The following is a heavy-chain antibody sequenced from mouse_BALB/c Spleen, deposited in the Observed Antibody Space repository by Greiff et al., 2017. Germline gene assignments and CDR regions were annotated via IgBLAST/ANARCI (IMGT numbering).Heavy chain of an antibody. Sequence: DVHLVESGGGLVKPGGSLKLSCAASGFTFSDYYMYWVRQTPEKRLEWVATISDGGSYTYYPDSVKGRFTISRDNAKNNLYLQMSSLKSEDTAMYYCERGLYGNYVRYYAMDYWGQGTSVTVSS. V-gene: IGHV5-4*02. CDR3: ERGLYGNYVRYYAMDY. J-gene: IGHJ4*01. D-gene: IGHD2-1*01. CDR2: ISDGGSYT. CDR1: GFTFSDYY.